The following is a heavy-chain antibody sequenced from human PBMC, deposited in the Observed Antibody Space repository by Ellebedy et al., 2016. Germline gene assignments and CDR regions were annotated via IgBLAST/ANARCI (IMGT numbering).Heavy chain of an antibody. D-gene: IGHD2-2*01. CDR3: ARGRVVPAADPYYYYMDV. J-gene: IGHJ6*03. Sequence: SETLSLXCTVSGGSISSGGYYWSWIRQHPGKGLEWIGYIYYSGSTYYNPSLKSRVTISVDTSKNQFSLKLSSVTAADTAVHYCARGRVVPAADPYYYYMDVWGKGTTVTVSS. V-gene: IGHV4-31*03. CDR1: GGSISSGGYY. CDR2: IYYSGST.